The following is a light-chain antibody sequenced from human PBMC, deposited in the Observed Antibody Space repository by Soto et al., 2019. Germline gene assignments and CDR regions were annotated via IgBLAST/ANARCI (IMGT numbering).Light chain of an antibody. CDR1: QSLLHSNGYYF. CDR2: LGS. J-gene: IGKJ1*01. Sequence: DIVMTQSPLSLSVTPGEPASISCRSSQSLLHSNGYYFLDWYLQKPGQSPQLLIYLGSQRASGVPDRFSGSGSGTDFTLKISRVEAEDVGVYYCMQPLQNPRTFGQGTKVEIK. V-gene: IGKV2-28*01. CDR3: MQPLQNPRT.